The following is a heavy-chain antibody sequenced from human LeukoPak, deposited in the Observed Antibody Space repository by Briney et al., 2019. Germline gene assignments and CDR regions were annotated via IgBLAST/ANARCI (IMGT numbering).Heavy chain of an antibody. J-gene: IGHJ4*02. CDR2: FDPEDGET. V-gene: IGHV1-24*01. Sequence: ASVRVSCKLSGYTLTELSIHWVRQAPGRGPEWMGGFDPEDGETIYAQKFQGRVTMTEDTSTDTAYMELSSPRSEDTAVYYCAARGEVVVTAMDYFDYWGQGTLVTVSS. D-gene: IGHD2-21*02. CDR3: AARGEVVVTAMDYFDY. CDR1: GYTLTELS.